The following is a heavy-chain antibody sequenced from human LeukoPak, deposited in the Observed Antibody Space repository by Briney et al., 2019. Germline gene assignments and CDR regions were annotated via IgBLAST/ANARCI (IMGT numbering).Heavy chain of an antibody. CDR3: ARDRGIADFSD. J-gene: IGHJ4*02. V-gene: IGHV3-7*01. Sequence: GGSLRLSCAASGFTFSSYWMSWVRQAPGKGLEWVANIKQDGSGKYYVDSVKGRFTISRDNAKNSVYLQMNSLRAEDTAVYYCARDRGIADFSDWGQGTLVTVSS. D-gene: IGHD3-3*01. CDR1: GFTFSSYW. CDR2: IKQDGSGK.